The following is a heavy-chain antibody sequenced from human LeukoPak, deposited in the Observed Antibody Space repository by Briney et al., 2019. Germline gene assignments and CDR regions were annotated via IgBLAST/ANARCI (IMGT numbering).Heavy chain of an antibody. D-gene: IGHD1-26*01. CDR1: GFTFSSYW. V-gene: IGHV3-23*01. CDR3: AKDLADILAFDI. J-gene: IGHJ3*02. CDR2: ISGSGGST. Sequence: PGGSLRLSCAASGFTFSSYWMSWVRQAPGKGLEWVSTISGSGGSTYYADSVKGRFTISRDNSKNTLYLQMNSLRAEDTAVYYCAKDLADILAFDIWGQGTMVTVSS.